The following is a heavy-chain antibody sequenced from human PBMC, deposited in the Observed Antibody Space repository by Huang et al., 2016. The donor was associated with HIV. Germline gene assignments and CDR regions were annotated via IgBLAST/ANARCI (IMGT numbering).Heavy chain of an antibody. Sequence: EVELAESGGGSVRTGQSLRLFCVGSGFIFSDYWMHWVRQIPGKVLILVARSERDGSDTWKADAVKGRFTIYRVNARNTVYLQVSSLRVDDTAVYYCVRAREKGYDFWSGYRYWGQGAQVTVSS. CDR2: SERDGSDT. D-gene: IGHD3-3*01. CDR1: GFIFSDYW. CDR3: VRAREKGYDFWSGYRY. V-gene: IGHV3-74*02. J-gene: IGHJ4*01.